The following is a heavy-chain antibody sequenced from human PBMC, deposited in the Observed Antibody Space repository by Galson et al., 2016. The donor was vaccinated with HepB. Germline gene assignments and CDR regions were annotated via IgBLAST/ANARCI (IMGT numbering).Heavy chain of an antibody. CDR3: ARAIGYSSGYYFDF. CDR1: GYSIDSGYY. V-gene: IGHV4-38-2*01. CDR2: IYQSGGT. J-gene: IGHJ4*02. Sequence: ATLSLTCDVSGYSIDSGYYWAWIRPPPGKGLEWIGSIYQSGGTYYNVTLRSRVSISVDTSKNQFSLKMNSVSGADTAVYSCARAIGYSSGYYFDFWGQGTQVIVSS. D-gene: IGHD5-12*01.